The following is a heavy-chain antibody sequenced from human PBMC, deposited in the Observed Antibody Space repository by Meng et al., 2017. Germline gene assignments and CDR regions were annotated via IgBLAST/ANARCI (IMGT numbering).Heavy chain of an antibody. CDR2: IYHSGST. Sequence: EAGPGLGKPAGTLSLTCAVSGGSISSSNWWSWGRQPPGKGLEWIGEIYHSGSTNYNPSLKSRVTISVDKSKNQFSLKLSSVTAADTAVYYCARIGDWGSTRYFDYWGQGTLVTVSS. J-gene: IGHJ4*02. CDR1: GGSISSSNW. CDR3: ARIGDWGSTRYFDY. D-gene: IGHD7-27*01. V-gene: IGHV4-4*02.